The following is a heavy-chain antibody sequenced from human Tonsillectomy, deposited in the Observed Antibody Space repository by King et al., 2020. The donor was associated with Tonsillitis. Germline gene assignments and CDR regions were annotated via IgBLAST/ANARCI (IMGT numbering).Heavy chain of an antibody. CDR1: GFTVSTNY. CDR2: ISRGGRT. J-gene: IGHJ4*02. Sequence: QLVESGGGLVQRGGSLILSCAPSGFTVSTNYMNWVRPSPGKGLACVSIISRGGRTDSADSVTGRFTISRDNSKNTVYLQMNSLRAEDTAVYYCARSGYSSAWYPFDHWGQGTLVAVSS. CDR3: ARSGYSSAWYPFDH. D-gene: IGHD6-19*01. V-gene: IGHV3-66*01.